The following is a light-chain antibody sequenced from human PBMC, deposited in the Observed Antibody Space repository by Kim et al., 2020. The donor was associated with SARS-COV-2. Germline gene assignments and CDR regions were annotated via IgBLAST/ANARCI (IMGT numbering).Light chain of an antibody. CDR2: DAS. J-gene: IGKJ2*01. CDR1: QSISSW. CDR3: QQYNSYLYT. Sequence: SASVGDRVTITFRASQSISSWFSWYQQKPGKAPKLLIYDASSLESGVPSRFSGSGSGTEFTLTISSLQPDDFATYYCQQYNSYLYTFGQGTKLEI. V-gene: IGKV1-5*01.